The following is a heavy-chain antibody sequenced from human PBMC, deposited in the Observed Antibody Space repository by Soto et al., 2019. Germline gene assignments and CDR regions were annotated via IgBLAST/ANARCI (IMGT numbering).Heavy chain of an antibody. CDR2: VIPLFGTA. Sequence: QVQLLQSGAEVKKPGSSVRVSCKASGDIFTRYSFSWVRQAPGQGLEWMGGVIPLFGTANYGQKFQGRVTITADKSTSTAFMDIRGIRSDDTAVYYCAGAPAGDYYYYYKFDVWGQGTAVTVS. J-gene: IGHJ6*02. D-gene: IGHD2-21*02. CDR1: GDIFTRYS. V-gene: IGHV1-69*06. CDR3: AGAPAGDYYYYYKFDV.